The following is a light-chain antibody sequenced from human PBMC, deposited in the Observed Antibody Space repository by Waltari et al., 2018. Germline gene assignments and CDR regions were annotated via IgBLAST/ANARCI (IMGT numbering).Light chain of an antibody. CDR2: DAS. CDR3: QHRSSWPTLT. J-gene: IGKJ4*01. CDR1: QSVGSY. Sequence: EIVLTQSPATLSLPPGDRATLSCRASQSVGSYLAWYQQKPGQSPGLLIFDASNRATGIPARFSGSGSGTDFTLTISSLEPEDFAVYYCQHRSSWPTLTFGGGTKVEIK. V-gene: IGKV3-11*01.